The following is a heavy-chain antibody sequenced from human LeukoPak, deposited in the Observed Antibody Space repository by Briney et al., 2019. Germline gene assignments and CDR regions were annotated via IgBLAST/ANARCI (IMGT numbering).Heavy chain of an antibody. Sequence: PSETLSLTCTVSGGSISSSSYYWGWIRQPPGKGLEWIGSIYYSGSTYYNPSLKSRVIISVDTSKNQFSLKLSSVTAADTAVYYCATWQGYGNYYGMDVWGQGTTVTVSS. CDR1: GGSISSSSYY. CDR3: ATWQGYGNYYGMDV. J-gene: IGHJ6*02. D-gene: IGHD1-1*01. V-gene: IGHV4-39*07. CDR2: IYYSGST.